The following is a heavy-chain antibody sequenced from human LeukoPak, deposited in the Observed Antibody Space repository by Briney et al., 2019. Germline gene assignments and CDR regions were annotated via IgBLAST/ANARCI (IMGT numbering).Heavy chain of an antibody. D-gene: IGHD3-10*01. V-gene: IGHV1-58*02. CDR1: GFTFTSSA. CDR3: AAELWFGEFEGYYYYGMDV. J-gene: IGHJ6*02. Sequence: SVKVSCKASGFTFTSSAMQWVRQARGQRLEWIGWIAVGSGNTNYAQKFQERVTITRDMSTSTAYMELSSLRSEDTAVYYCAAELWFGEFEGYYYYGMDVWGQGTTVTVSS. CDR2: IAVGSGNT.